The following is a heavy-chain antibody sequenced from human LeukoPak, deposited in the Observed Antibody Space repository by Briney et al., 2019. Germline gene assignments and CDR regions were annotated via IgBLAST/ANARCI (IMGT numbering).Heavy chain of an antibody. Sequence: GGSLRLFCAGYGFTFSRYAMHWVRQAPGKGLEWVAVIASDGNDKHHADSVRGRFTISRDNSKNTLYLQMNSLRTEDTAVYYCARDRERIAVYYFDYWGQGSLVTVSS. CDR3: ARDRERIAVYYFDY. D-gene: IGHD6-19*01. CDR1: GFTFSRYA. CDR2: IASDGNDK. J-gene: IGHJ4*02. V-gene: IGHV3-30-3*01.